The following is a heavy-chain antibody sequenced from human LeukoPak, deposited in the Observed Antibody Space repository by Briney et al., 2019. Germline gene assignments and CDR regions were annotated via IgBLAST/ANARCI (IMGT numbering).Heavy chain of an antibody. CDR1: GFTFSTYW. J-gene: IGHJ1*01. D-gene: IGHD3-22*01. V-gene: IGHV3-74*01. CDR3: ARAPSEIGGYYPEYFRH. CDR2: IKSDGRT. Sequence: GGSLRLSCAAAGFTFSTYWMHWVRQAPGKGLVWVSRIKSDGRTNYADSVKGRFTISRDNAKNTVSLQMNSLRAEDTGVYYCARAPSEIGGYYPEYFRHWGQGTLVTVSS.